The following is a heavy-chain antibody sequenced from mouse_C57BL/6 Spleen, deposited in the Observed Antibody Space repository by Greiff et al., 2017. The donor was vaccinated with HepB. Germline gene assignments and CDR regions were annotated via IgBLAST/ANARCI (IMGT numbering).Heavy chain of an antibody. J-gene: IGHJ1*03. CDR1: GYTFTDYE. CDR2: IDPETGGT. D-gene: IGHD1-1*01. CDR3: TRSRTGTGYVDV. Sequence: QVQLQQSGAELVRPGASVTLSCKASGYTFTDYEMHWVKQTPVHGLEWIGAIDPETGGTAYNQKFKGKAILTADKSSSTAYMELRSLTAEDSAVYYCTRSRTGTGYVDVWGTGTTVTVSS. V-gene: IGHV1-15*01.